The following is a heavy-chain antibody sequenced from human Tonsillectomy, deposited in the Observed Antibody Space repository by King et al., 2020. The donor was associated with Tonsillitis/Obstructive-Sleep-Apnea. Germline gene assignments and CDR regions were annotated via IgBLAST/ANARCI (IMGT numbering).Heavy chain of an antibody. V-gene: IGHV3-48*02. CDR3: ARLRGDREGTYSFDY. D-gene: IGHD3-10*01. J-gene: IGHJ4*02. Sequence: VQLVESGGGLVQPGGSLRLSCAASGFTFSTYSMNWVRQAPGKGLEWVSFISSSSSTIYYADSVKGRFTISRDNAKNSLYLQMNSLRDEDTAVYYCARLRGDREGTYSFDYWGQGTLVTVSS. CDR1: GFTFSTYS. CDR2: ISSSSSTI.